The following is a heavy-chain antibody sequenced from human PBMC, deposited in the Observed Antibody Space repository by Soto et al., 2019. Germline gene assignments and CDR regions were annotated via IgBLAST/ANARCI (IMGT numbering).Heavy chain of an antibody. CDR3: AKTVHGSGNYSYFDY. CDR2: IWYDGSNK. D-gene: IGHD3-10*01. J-gene: IGHJ4*02. Sequence: QVQLVESGGGVVQPGRSLRLSCAASGFTFSSYALHWVRQAPGNGLEWVAVIWYDGSNKNYADSVKGRFTISRDNSKNSLYQQMTSLRTEDTAVYYCAKTVHGSGNYSYFDYWGQGILVTVSS. CDR1: GFTFSSYA. V-gene: IGHV3-30*18.